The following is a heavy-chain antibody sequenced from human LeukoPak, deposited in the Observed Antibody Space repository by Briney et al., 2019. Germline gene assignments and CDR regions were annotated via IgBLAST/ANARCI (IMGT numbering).Heavy chain of an antibody. CDR2: IHYIGTT. CDR3: ARSYSSTWYGDFQH. D-gene: IGHD6-13*01. V-gene: IGHV4-59*01. CDR1: GGSISSYY. J-gene: IGHJ1*01. Sequence: PSETLSLTCTVSGGSISSYYWSWIRQPPGQGLEWIGYIHYIGTTNYNPSLKSRITISVDTSKNQFSLNLSSVTAADTADYYCARSYSSTWYGDFQHWGQGTLVAVSS.